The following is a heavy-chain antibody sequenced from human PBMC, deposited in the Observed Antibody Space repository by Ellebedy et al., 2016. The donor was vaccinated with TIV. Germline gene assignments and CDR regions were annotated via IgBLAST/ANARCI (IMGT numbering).Heavy chain of an antibody. CDR3: ARERYSTSSIYY. CDR2: ISDSGSAI. Sequence: GGSLRLSXAASGFTFSDYNLNWIRQAPGKGLEWLSYISDSGSAIHYADSVQGRFTVSRDNTKNSLYLQMNSLGVEDTAVYYCARERYSTSSIYYWGQGALVTVSS. D-gene: IGHD6-6*01. V-gene: IGHV3-11*01. J-gene: IGHJ4*02. CDR1: GFTFSDYN.